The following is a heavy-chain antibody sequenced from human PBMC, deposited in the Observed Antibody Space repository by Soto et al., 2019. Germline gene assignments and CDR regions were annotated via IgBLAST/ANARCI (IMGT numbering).Heavy chain of an antibody. D-gene: IGHD1-1*01. CDR3: ATGTNGTTGWYHP. Sequence: QVQLVQSGTEVKKPGASVTVSCKSSGYTFTDFYLHWLRQAPGQGLEWVGWINPKTGDTKSSQKFQCRVTMSRNTSVSTAYIDLTSLTSDDTAMYYCATGTNGTTGWYHPWGQGTRVTVSS. J-gene: IGHJ5*02. V-gene: IGHV1-2*02. CDR1: GYTFTDFY. CDR2: INPKTGDT.